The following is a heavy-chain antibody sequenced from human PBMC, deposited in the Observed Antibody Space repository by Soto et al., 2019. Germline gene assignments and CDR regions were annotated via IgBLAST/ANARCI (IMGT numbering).Heavy chain of an antibody. V-gene: IGHV1-3*04. J-gene: IGHJ4*02. CDR1: GYTFTSYS. CDR3: ASKLLHGLRPTAPGGGYFDS. CDR2: IHTADGKT. Sequence: QVHIVQSGAEVKKPGSSVKVSYKTSGYTFTSYSSHWVSQAPGHMPEWLGRIHTADGKTIYSQMFQGRVTFARDVSGTIGYMELSSLRSEDTEVYSCASKLLHGLRPTAPGGGYFDSWGQGSLGTVSS. D-gene: IGHD1-26*01.